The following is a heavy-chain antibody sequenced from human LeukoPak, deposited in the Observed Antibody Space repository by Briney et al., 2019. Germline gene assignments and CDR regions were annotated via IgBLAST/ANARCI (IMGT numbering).Heavy chain of an antibody. Sequence: SVKVSCKASGGTFSSYAISLVRQAPGQGLEWMGGIIPIFGTANYAQKFQGRVTITADESTSTAYMELSSLRSEDTAVYYCASRYYYDSSGAYYYGMDVWGQGTTVTVSS. V-gene: IGHV1-69*13. J-gene: IGHJ6*02. CDR2: IIPIFGTA. D-gene: IGHD3-22*01. CDR3: ASRYYYDSSGAYYYGMDV. CDR1: GGTFSSYA.